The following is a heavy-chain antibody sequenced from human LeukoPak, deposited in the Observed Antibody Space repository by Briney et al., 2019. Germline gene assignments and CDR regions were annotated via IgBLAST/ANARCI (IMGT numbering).Heavy chain of an antibody. CDR1: GFTFSTYS. CDR2: ISSSRSYI. J-gene: IGHJ4*02. CDR3: ARDQTDYETLTGYLFFDY. D-gene: IGHD3-9*01. V-gene: IGHV3-21*01. Sequence: GGSLRLSCAASGFTFSTYSMNWVRQAPGKGLKWVSSISSSRSYIYYADSVKGRFTISRDNAKNSLYLQMNSLRAEDTAVYYCARDQTDYETLTGYLFFDYWGQGTLVTVSS.